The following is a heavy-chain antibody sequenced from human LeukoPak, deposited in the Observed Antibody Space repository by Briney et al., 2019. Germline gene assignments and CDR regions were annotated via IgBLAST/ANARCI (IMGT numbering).Heavy chain of an antibody. D-gene: IGHD2-8*02. J-gene: IGHJ6*02. CDR1: GYTFSSYW. Sequence: GGSLRLSCAASGYTFSSYWMHWVRQAPGKGLVWVSRLISDGSSASYADSVKGRFTISRDNTKNILYLQMNSLRAEDTAVYYCVRDSRYCPDVWGQGTTVTVSS. CDR2: LISDGSSA. CDR3: VRDSRYCPDV. V-gene: IGHV3-74*01.